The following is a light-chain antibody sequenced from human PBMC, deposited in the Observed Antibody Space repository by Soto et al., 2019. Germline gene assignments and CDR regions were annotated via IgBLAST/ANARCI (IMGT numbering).Light chain of an antibody. CDR1: SSDVGGYNY. CDR3: SSYTTNSRL. V-gene: IGLV2-14*01. CDR2: EVS. Sequence: QSVLTQPASVSGSPGQSITIFCTGTSSDVGGYNYVSWYQQHPGKAPKLIIYEVSHRPSGVSNRFSGSKSGNTASLTISGLQAEDEADYYCSSYTTNSRLFGTGTKLTVL. J-gene: IGLJ1*01.